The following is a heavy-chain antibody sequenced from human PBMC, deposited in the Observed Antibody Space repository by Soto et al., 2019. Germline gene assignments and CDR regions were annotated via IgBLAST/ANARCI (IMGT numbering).Heavy chain of an antibody. CDR1: GYTFTHYH. Sequence: GASVKVSFKASGYTFTHYHVYWVRQAPGRGLEWLGMINPRGGSTTYAQNLQGRVTMTRDTSTNTAYMELSSLRSEDTAVYYCAREAINSSGYSRYFQHWGQGTLVTVSS. V-gene: IGHV1-46*01. CDR2: INPRGGST. J-gene: IGHJ1*01. D-gene: IGHD3-22*01. CDR3: AREAINSSGYSRYFQH.